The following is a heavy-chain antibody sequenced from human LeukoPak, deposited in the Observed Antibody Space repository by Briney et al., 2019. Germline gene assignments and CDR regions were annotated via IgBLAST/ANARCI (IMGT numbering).Heavy chain of an antibody. J-gene: IGHJ6*03. CDR1: GFTFRSYG. V-gene: IGHV3-33*01. CDR3: ARDRAAAMEYYYMDV. Sequence: GGSLRLSCAASGFTFRSYGMHWVRQALGEGLEWVAVIWYDGSNKNYADSVKGRFTISRDNSKNTLYLQMNSLRAEDTAVYYCARDRAAAMEYYYMDVWGKGTTVTVSS. CDR2: IWYDGSNK. D-gene: IGHD2-2*01.